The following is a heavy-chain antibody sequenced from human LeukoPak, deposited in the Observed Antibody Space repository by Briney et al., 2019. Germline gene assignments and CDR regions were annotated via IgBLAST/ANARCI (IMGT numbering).Heavy chain of an antibody. J-gene: IGHJ6*02. CDR1: GYTFTSYY. Sequence: ASVKVSCKASGYTFTSYYMHWVRQAPGQGLEWMGIINPSGGSTSYAQKFQGRVTMTRDTSTSTAYMELSSLRSEDTAVYYCARELDARYYYYYGMDVWGQGTTVTVSS. V-gene: IGHV1-46*01. D-gene: IGHD3/OR15-3a*01. CDR3: ARELDARYYYYYGMDV. CDR2: INPSGGST.